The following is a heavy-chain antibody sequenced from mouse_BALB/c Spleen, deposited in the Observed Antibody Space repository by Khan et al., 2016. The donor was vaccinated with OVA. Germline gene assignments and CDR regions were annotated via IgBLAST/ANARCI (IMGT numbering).Heavy chain of an antibody. Sequence: EVELVESGGGLVQPGGSRKLSCAASGFTFSDYGMAWVRQVPGKGPEWVAIISNLAYSIYYADTVTGRFTISRENAKNTLYLEMSSLRSEDTAMYYCARSWAMDYWGQGTSVTVSS. CDR3: ARSWAMDY. CDR2: ISNLAYSI. J-gene: IGHJ4*01. CDR1: GFTFSDYG. V-gene: IGHV5-15*02.